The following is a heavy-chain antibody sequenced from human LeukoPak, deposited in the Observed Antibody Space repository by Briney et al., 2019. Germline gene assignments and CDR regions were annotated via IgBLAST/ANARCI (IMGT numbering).Heavy chain of an antibody. CDR1: GYTFTSYY. CDR3: ARATNFYFYYGMDV. Sequence: ASVKVSCKTSGYTFTSYYIHWVRQAPGQGLEWMGIINPSSGATNYAQKFQGRVTMTRDTSTSTVYMELSSQRSEDTAVYYCARATNFYFYYGMDVWGQGTTVTVSS. D-gene: IGHD1-26*01. V-gene: IGHV1-46*01. CDR2: INPSSGAT. J-gene: IGHJ6*02.